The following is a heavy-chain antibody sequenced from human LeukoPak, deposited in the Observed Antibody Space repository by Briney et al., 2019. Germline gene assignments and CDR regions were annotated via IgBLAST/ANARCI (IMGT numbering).Heavy chain of an antibody. V-gene: IGHV3-74*01. CDR2: INNDGVST. CDR1: GFTLSSYW. J-gene: IGHJ4*02. D-gene: IGHD5-12*01. Sequence: GGSLRLSCATSGFTLSSYWMHWVRHVPGKGLEWLSRINNDGVSTSYADSVKGRFTISRDNAKNTLYLRMNSLRAEDTAIYYCARKPLSGGYGGTIDYWGQGTLVTVSS. CDR3: ARKPLSGGYGGTIDY.